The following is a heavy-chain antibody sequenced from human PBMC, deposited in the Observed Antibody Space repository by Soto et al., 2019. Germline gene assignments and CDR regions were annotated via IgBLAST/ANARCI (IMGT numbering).Heavy chain of an antibody. CDR3: ARANKWFDT. Sequence: PXQTLSVPFAVSCGSISSGCYSWSWIRQPPGKGLEWIGYIYHSGSTYYNPSLKSRVTISVDRSKNQFSLKLSSVTAADTAVYSCARANKWFDTWGQGTLVTVSS. J-gene: IGHJ5*02. CDR2: IYHSGST. V-gene: IGHV4-30-2*01. CDR1: CGSISSGCYS.